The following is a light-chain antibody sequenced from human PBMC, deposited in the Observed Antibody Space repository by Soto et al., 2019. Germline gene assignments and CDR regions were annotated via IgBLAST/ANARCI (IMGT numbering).Light chain of an antibody. CDR1: SSDIGSYEY. J-gene: IGLJ1*01. V-gene: IGLV2-14*01. CDR2: DVN. CDR3: NSMTTSSTSRFV. Sequence: QSALTQPASVSGSPGQSITISCTGTSSDIGSYEYVSWYQQYPGKAPKLIIYDVNNRPSGVSNRFSGSKSGNTASLIISGLQAEDEGDYYCNSMTTSSTSRFVFGTGTKVTVL.